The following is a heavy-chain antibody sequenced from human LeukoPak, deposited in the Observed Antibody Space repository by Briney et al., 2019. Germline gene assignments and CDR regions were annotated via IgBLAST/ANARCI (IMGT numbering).Heavy chain of an antibody. Sequence: SVKVSCKASGGTFSSYAISWVRQAPGQGLEWMGGIIPIFGTANYAQKFQGRVTITADESTSTAYMELSSLRSEDTAVYYCARGIVVVPATHYYYYYYMDVWGKGPRSPSP. CDR2: IIPIFGTA. V-gene: IGHV1-69*13. D-gene: IGHD2-2*01. J-gene: IGHJ6*03. CDR1: GGTFSSYA. CDR3: ARGIVVVPATHYYYYYYMDV.